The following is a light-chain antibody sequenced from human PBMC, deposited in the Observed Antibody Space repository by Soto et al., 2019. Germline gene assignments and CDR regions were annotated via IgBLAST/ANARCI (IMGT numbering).Light chain of an antibody. CDR2: AAS. Sequence: DTQLTQSPSFLSASVGDRVTITCRASQDVSRSVGWYQQKPGKAPKLLISAASTLHSGVPSRFSGSGSGTDFTLTISSLQPEDFATYYCQQIWTYPLTFGGGTKVEI. J-gene: IGKJ4*01. V-gene: IGKV1-9*01. CDR3: QQIWTYPLT. CDR1: QDVSRS.